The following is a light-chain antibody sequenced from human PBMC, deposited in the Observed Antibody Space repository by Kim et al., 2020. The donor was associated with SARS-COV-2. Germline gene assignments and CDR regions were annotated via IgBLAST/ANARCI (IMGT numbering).Light chain of an antibody. Sequence: GQRVTSSCSGSSSNIGSNYVYWSQQLPGTAPKVLIHTDNRRPSGVPDRFSGSKSVTSASLAISGLRSEDEADYYCGSWDDSLNGPVFGGGTQLTVL. CDR2: TDN. CDR1: SSNIGSNY. J-gene: IGLJ3*02. CDR3: GSWDDSLNGPV. V-gene: IGLV1-47*01.